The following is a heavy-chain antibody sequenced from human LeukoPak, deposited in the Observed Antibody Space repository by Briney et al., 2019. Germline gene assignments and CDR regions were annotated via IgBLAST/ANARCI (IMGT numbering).Heavy chain of an antibody. V-gene: IGHV3-74*01. Sequence: GGSLRLSCAASRFTFSTHWMYWVRQAPGRELVWVSRISGDGSMTSYADSVKGRFTISRDNAKDTLYLQMTSLRVEDTAVYYCARPRTAWSSHWYFEVWGRGTLVTVSS. CDR1: RFTFSTHW. CDR3: ARPRTAWSSHWYFEV. CDR2: ISGDGSMT. J-gene: IGHJ2*01. D-gene: IGHD1-1*01.